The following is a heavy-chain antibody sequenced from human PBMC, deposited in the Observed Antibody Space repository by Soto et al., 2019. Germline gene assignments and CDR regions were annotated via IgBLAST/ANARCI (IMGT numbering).Heavy chain of an antibody. Sequence: EVQLVESGGVVVQPGGSLRLSCAASGFTFDDYTMHWVRQAPGKGLEWVSLIIWDGGSTYYADSVKGRFTISRDNSKNSLYLQMNSLRTEDTALYYCAKQGGLAINTVAGERDYYYGMDVWGQGTTVTVSS. J-gene: IGHJ6*02. CDR2: IIWDGGST. CDR1: GFTFDDYT. D-gene: IGHD6-19*01. V-gene: IGHV3-43*01. CDR3: AKQGGLAINTVAGERDYYYGMDV.